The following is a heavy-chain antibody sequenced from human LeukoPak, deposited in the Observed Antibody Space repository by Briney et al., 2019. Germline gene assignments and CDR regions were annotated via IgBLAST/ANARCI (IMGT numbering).Heavy chain of an antibody. J-gene: IGHJ4*02. Sequence: SGLTLVNPTQTLTLTCTFSGFSLSTSAMCVSWIRQPPEKAREWLARIDWDDDKYYSASLKTRLTISKDTSRDQVVLTLTNMDPVDTATYYCARIRLGAAHKDFDYWGQGILVTVAS. CDR3: ARIRLGAAHKDFDY. CDR2: IDWDDDK. D-gene: IGHD3-10*01. V-gene: IGHV2-70*11. CDR1: GFSLSTSAMC.